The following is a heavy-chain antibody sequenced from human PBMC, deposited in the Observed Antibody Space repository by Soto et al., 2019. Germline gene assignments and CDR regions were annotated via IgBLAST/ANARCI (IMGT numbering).Heavy chain of an antibody. J-gene: IGHJ3*01. CDR2: IKQDGSEK. Sequence: EVQLVESGGGLVPPGGSLRLSCATSGLIFSNYCMNWVRQAPGKGLEWVANIKQDGSEKYYVDPVKGRFTISSDNAKNSLYLQMNSLTAEDTAVYYCARDQPVKSWGQGTMVTVSS. V-gene: IGHV3-7*01. D-gene: IGHD4-17*01. CDR3: ARDQPVKS. CDR1: GLIFSNYC.